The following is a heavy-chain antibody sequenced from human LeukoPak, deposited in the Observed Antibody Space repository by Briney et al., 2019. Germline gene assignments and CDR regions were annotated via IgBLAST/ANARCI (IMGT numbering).Heavy chain of an antibody. D-gene: IGHD5-12*01. Sequence: GGFLRLSCAASGFTFSSYSMNWVRQAPGKGLEWVSSISSSSSYIYYADSAKGRFTISRDNAKNSLYLQMNSLRAEDTAVYYCARVKVATTIFDYWGQGTLVTVSS. CDR1: GFTFSSYS. CDR3: ARVKVATTIFDY. J-gene: IGHJ4*02. CDR2: ISSSSSYI. V-gene: IGHV3-21*01.